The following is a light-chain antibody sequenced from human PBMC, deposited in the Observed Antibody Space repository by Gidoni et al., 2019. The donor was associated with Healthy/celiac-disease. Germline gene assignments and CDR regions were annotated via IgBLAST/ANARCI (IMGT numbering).Light chain of an antibody. V-gene: IGKV3-11*01. CDR3: QQRSNWPPWT. J-gene: IGKJ1*01. CDR1: HSVSSY. Sequence: EIVLTEPPATLSLSTGERATLSCRASHSVSSYLAWYQQKPGQAPRLLIYDSSNRSTGIPARFSGSGSGTDFTLTISSLEPEAFAVYYCQQRSNWPPWTFGQGTKVEIK. CDR2: DSS.